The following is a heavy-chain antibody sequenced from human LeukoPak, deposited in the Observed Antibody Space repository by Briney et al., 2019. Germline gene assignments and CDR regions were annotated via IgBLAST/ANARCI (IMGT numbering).Heavy chain of an antibody. CDR1: GFAFSNFW. D-gene: IGHD2-15*01. V-gene: IGHV3-7*01. J-gene: IGHJ4*02. CDR3: TRDRGVVVVAATRPDY. Sequence: GGSLRLSCAASGFAFSNFWMSWVRQAPGKGLEWVANIRQDGSERNCVDSVKGRFTISRDNAKNSVYLQMNSLRAEDTAVYYCTRDRGVVVVAATRPDYWGQGTLVTVSS. CDR2: IRQDGSER.